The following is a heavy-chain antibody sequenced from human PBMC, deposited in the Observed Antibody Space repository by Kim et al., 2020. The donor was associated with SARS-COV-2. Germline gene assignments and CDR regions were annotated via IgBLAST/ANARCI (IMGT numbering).Heavy chain of an antibody. J-gene: IGHJ4*02. CDR3: ARNGGYSGTLDY. V-gene: IGHV1-3*01. D-gene: IGHD1-26*01. Sequence: KFQGRVTITRDTSASTAYMELSSLRSEDTAVYYCARNGGYSGTLDYWGQGTLVTVSS.